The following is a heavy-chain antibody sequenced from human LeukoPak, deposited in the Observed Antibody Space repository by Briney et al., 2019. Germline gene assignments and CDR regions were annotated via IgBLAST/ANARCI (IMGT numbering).Heavy chain of an antibody. CDR3: ATSDSSYDSSGSPFLFDY. V-gene: IGHV3-66*01. Sequence: GGSLRLSCAASGFTVSSNYMSWVRQAPGKGLEWVSVIYSGGSTYYADAVKGRLTISRDNSKNTLYLQMNSLRAEDTAVYYCATSDSSYDSSGSPFLFDYWGQGTLVTVSS. CDR1: GFTVSSNY. J-gene: IGHJ4*02. D-gene: IGHD3-22*01. CDR2: IYSGGST.